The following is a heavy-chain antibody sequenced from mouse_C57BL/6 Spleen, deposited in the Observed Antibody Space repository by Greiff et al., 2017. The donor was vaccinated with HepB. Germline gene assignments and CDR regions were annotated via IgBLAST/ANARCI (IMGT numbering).Heavy chain of an antibody. J-gene: IGHJ2*01. CDR2: IWTGGGT. Sequence: VQRVESGPGLVAPSQSLSITCTVSGFSLTSYAISWVRQPPGKGLEWLGVIWTGGGTNYNSALKSRLSISKDNSKSQVFLKMNSLQTDDTARYYCARTSTMITTALDYWGQGTTLTVSS. CDR3: ARTSTMITTALDY. D-gene: IGHD2-4*01. V-gene: IGHV2-9-1*01. CDR1: GFSLTSYA.